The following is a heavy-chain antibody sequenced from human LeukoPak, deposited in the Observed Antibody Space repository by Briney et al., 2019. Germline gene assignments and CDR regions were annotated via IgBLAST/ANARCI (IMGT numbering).Heavy chain of an antibody. V-gene: IGHV3-7*01. CDR3: ARVIQESYDVLTGYPERAFDI. CDR1: GFSFSSYW. CDR2: IKQDGSEK. D-gene: IGHD3-9*01. Sequence: QPGGSLRLSCAASGFSFSSYWMSWVRQAPGKGLEWVANIKQDGSEKNYVDFVKGRFAISRDNAKNSLYLQMNSLRAEDTAVYYCARVIQESYDVLTGYPERAFDIWGQGTMVTVSS. J-gene: IGHJ3*02.